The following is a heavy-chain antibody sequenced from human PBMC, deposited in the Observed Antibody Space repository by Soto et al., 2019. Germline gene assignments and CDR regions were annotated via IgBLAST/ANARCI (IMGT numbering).Heavy chain of an antibody. D-gene: IGHD6-6*01. V-gene: IGHV3-11*01. CDR3: ASCRKSSFLNWFDP. CDR1: GFTFSDYY. J-gene: IGHJ5*02. Sequence: PGGSLRLSCAASGFTFSDYYMSWIRQAPGKGLEWVSYISSSGSTIYYADSVKGRFTISRDNAKNSLYLQMNSLRAEDTSVYYCASCRKSSFLNWFDPWGQGTLVTVSS. CDR2: ISSSGSTI.